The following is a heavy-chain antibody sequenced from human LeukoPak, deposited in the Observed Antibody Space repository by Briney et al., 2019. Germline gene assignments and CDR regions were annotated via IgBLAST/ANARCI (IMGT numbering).Heavy chain of an antibody. J-gene: IGHJ4*02. Sequence: SETLSLTCAVSGYSISSGYYWGWIRQPPGKGLEWIGSIYHSGSTYYNPSLKSRVTISVDTSKNQFSLKLSSVTAEDTAVYYCASWGYCSSTSCYIFDYWGQGTLVTVSS. CDR1: GYSISSGYY. CDR2: IYHSGST. V-gene: IGHV4-38-2*01. CDR3: ASWGYCSSTSCYIFDY. D-gene: IGHD2-2*02.